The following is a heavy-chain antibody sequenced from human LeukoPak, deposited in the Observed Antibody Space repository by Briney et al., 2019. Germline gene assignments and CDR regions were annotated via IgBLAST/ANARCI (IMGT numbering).Heavy chain of an antibody. J-gene: IGHJ6*02. D-gene: IGHD2-8*01. CDR2: IYYSGST. CDR1: GGSISSYY. CDR3: ARHNGYCTNGVCSFYGMDV. Sequence: SETLSLTCTVSGGSISSYYWSWIRQPPGKGLEWIGYIYYSGSTNYNPSLKSRVTVSVDTFKNQFSLKLSSATAADTAVYYCARHNGYCTNGVCSFYGMDVWGQGTTVTVSS. V-gene: IGHV4-59*08.